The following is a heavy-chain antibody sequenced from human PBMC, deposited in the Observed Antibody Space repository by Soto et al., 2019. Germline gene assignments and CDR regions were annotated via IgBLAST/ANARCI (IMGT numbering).Heavy chain of an antibody. CDR3: ARDPGAVAGSYGAFDI. CDR2: IYYSGGT. J-gene: IGHJ3*02. D-gene: IGHD6-19*01. V-gene: IGHV4-59*01. CDR1: GGSISSYY. Sequence: QVQLQESGPGLVKPSETLSLTCTVSGGSISSYYWSWMRQPPGQGLEWMGCIYYSGGTNYNPSLKRRVTITVDTSKNQFSLKLDSVTAEDSAMYYCARDPGAVAGSYGAFDIWGQGTMVTVSS.